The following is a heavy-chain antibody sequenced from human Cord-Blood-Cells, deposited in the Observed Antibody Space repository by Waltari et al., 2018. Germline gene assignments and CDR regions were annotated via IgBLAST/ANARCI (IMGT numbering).Heavy chain of an antibody. Sequence: QVQLVQSGAEVKKPGASVKVSCKASGYTFTSYYMHWVRQAPGQGLEWMGIINPSGGSTSYAQKFQDRVTMTRDTSTSTVYMELSSLRSEDTAVYYCARQLGIRYWYFDLWGRGTLVTVSS. CDR3: ARQLGIRYWYFDL. CDR2: INPSGGST. CDR1: GYTFTSYY. V-gene: IGHV1-46*01. J-gene: IGHJ2*01. D-gene: IGHD7-27*01.